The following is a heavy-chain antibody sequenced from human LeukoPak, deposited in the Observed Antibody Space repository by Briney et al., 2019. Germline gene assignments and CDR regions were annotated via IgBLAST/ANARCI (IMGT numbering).Heavy chain of an antibody. Sequence: ASVKVSCKASGYTFTSYAMHWVRQAPGQRLEWMGWSNAGNGNTNYAQKLQGRVTMTTDTSTSTAYMELRSLRSDDTAVYYCARVLGDYGWDWGQGVLVTVSS. CDR1: GYTFTSYA. CDR3: ARVLGDYGWD. CDR2: SNAGNGNT. J-gene: IGHJ4*02. D-gene: IGHD4-17*01. V-gene: IGHV1-3*01.